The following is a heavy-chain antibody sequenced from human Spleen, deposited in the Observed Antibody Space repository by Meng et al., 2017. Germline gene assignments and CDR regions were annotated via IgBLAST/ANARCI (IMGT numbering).Heavy chain of an antibody. Sequence: QAQLQQGGAGLLQPSETLSLTCVVSGGSFSDYYWSWIRQPPGKGLEWIGEINHSGSTNYNPSLESRVTISVDTSKNQFSLKLSSVTAADTAVYYCARFSAVAGTQDGSAFDIWGQGTMVTVSS. CDR1: GGSFSDYY. CDR3: ARFSAVAGTQDGSAFDI. J-gene: IGHJ3*02. V-gene: IGHV4-34*01. D-gene: IGHD6-19*01. CDR2: INHSGST.